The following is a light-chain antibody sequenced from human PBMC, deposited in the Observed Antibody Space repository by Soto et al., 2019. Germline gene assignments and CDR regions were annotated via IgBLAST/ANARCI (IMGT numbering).Light chain of an antibody. CDR3: QQYQNWPSVT. J-gene: IGKJ1*01. V-gene: IGKV3D-15*01. CDR2: DAS. CDR1: QSVDND. Sequence: VVTQSPGTLSVTPGDRATLSCRASQSVDNDLAWYQQKPGQPPRLLIYDASTRATGIPARFSGSQSGTEFTLTISSLHSEDLAVYYCQQYQNWPSVTSGQRT.